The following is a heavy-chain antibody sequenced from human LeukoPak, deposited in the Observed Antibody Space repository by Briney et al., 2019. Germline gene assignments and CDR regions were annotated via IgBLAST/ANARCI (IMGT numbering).Heavy chain of an antibody. J-gene: IGHJ6*02. Sequence: GGSLRLSCAAAGFTFSSYAMHWVRQAPGKGLEWVAVISYDGSNKYYADSVKGRFTISRDNSTNTLYLQMNSLRAEDTAVYYCARDRLGYDILTGSPYGVDVWGQGTTVTVSS. CDR2: ISYDGSNK. D-gene: IGHD3-9*01. V-gene: IGHV3-30-3*01. CDR3: ARDRLGYDILTGSPYGVDV. CDR1: GFTFSSYA.